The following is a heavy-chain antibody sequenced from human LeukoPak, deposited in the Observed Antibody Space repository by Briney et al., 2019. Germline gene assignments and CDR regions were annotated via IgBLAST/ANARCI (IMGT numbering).Heavy chain of an antibody. CDR1: GFTFSSYG. CDR3: AKVNGDSLYYYSGVDV. D-gene: IGHD4-17*01. V-gene: IGHV3-30*18. J-gene: IGHJ6*02. CDR2: ISYDGSNK. Sequence: GKSLRLSCAASGFTFSSYGMHWVRQAPGKGLEWVAVISYDGSNKYYADSVKGRFTISRDNSKNTLYLQMNSLRAEDTAVYYCAKVNGDSLYYYSGVDVWGQGTTVTGSS.